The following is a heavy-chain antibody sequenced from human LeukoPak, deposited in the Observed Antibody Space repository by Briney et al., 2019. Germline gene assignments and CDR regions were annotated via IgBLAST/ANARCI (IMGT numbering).Heavy chain of an antibody. D-gene: IGHD3-22*01. Sequence: GGSLRLSCTASGFTFSSYAMSWVRQAPGKGLEWVSVMSGSGGTTYYADSVKGRFTVSRDNSKNTLCLQMNSLRAEDTAVYYCANPNSSGFYFSIRFDYWGQGTLVTVSS. CDR1: GFTFSSYA. V-gene: IGHV3-23*01. CDR2: MSGSGGTT. J-gene: IGHJ4*02. CDR3: ANPNSSGFYFSIRFDY.